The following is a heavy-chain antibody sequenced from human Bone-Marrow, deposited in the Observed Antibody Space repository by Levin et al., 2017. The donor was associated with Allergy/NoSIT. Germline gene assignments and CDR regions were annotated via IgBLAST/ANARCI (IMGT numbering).Heavy chain of an antibody. D-gene: IGHD3-22*01. Sequence: SQTLSLTCTVSGGSISSYYWSWIRQPPGKGLEWIGYIYYSGSTNYNPSLKSRVTISVDTSKNQFSLKLSSVTAADTAVYYCARGGYYYDSSGYFDYWGQGTLVTVSS. J-gene: IGHJ4*02. CDR3: ARGGYYYDSSGYFDY. V-gene: IGHV4-59*01. CDR2: IYYSGST. CDR1: GGSISSYY.